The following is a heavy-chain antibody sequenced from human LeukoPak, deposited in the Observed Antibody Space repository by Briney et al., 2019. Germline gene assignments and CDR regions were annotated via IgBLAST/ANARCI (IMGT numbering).Heavy chain of an antibody. V-gene: IGHV3-21*01. Sequence: GGSLRLSCAASGFTFSSYSMNWVRQAPGKGLEWVPSISSSSSYIYYADSVKGRFTISRDNAKNSLYLQMNSLRAEDTAVYYCARRGVEIDTLDAFDIWGQGTMVTVSS. D-gene: IGHD2-2*02. CDR2: ISSSSSYI. CDR1: GFTFSSYS. J-gene: IGHJ3*02. CDR3: ARRGVEIDTLDAFDI.